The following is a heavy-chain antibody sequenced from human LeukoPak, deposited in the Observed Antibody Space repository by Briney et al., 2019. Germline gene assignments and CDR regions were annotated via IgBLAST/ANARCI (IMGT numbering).Heavy chain of an antibody. V-gene: IGHV4-59*08. D-gene: IGHD6-6*01. CDR2: IYYSGST. J-gene: IGHJ3*02. CDR1: GGSISSYY. Sequence: PSETLSLTCTVSGGSISSYYWSWIRQPPGKGLEWIGYIYYSGSTNYNPSLKSRVTISVDTSKNQFSLKLSSVTAADTAVYYCARLSIAASDAFDIWGQGTMVTVSS. CDR3: ARLSIAASDAFDI.